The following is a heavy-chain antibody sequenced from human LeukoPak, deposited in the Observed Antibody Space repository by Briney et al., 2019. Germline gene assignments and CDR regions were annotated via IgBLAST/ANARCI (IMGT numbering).Heavy chain of an antibody. D-gene: IGHD4-17*01. CDR1: GGSISSCDYC. CDR3: ARDGDYGLSDAFDI. J-gene: IGHJ3*02. Sequence: PSQTLSLTCTVSGGSISSCDYCWSWIRQPPGKGLKWIGYIYYSGSTYYNPSLKSRVTISVDTSKNQFSLKLSSVTAADTAVYYCARDGDYGLSDAFDIWGQGTMVTVSS. CDR2: IYYSGST. V-gene: IGHV4-30-4*01.